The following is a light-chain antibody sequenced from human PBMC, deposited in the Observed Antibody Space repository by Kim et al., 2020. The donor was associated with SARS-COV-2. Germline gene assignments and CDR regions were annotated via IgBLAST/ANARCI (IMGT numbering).Light chain of an antibody. CDR3: HQYNNWPYT. V-gene: IGKV3-15*01. CDR2: GAS. CDR1: QSVSSN. J-gene: IGKJ2*01. Sequence: EIVMTQSPATLSVSPGERATLSCRASQSVSSNLVWYQQKPGQAPRLLIYGASTRATGFPARFSGSGSGTEFTLTISSLQSEDFAVYYCHQYNNWPYTFGQGTKLEIK.